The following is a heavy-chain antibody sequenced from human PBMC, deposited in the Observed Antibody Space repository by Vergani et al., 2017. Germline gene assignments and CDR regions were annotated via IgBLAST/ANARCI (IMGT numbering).Heavy chain of an antibody. D-gene: IGHD3-3*01. CDR1: GASMSSVGYY. Sequence: QVQLQESGPGLVKPSQTLSLTCTVSGASMSSVGYYLTWIRQSAGKRLEWIGDILGSGTANYNPSFQGRVSMSVATSKNQFSLTLSSVNATDTAVYYCARAIYDFWSGLPADYYYYMDVWGKGTTVTVSS. CDR3: ARAIYDFWSGLPADYYYYMDV. J-gene: IGHJ6*03. CDR2: ILGSGTA. V-gene: IGHV4-61*02.